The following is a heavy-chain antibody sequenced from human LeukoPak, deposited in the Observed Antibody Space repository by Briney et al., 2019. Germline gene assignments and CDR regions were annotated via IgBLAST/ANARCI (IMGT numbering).Heavy chain of an antibody. CDR2: IRSKANSYAT. Sequence: GGSLKLSCAASGFTFSGSAMHWVRQASGKRLEWVGRIRSKANSYATAYAASVKGRFTISRDDSKNTAYLQMNSLKTEDTAVYYCTRLTGSGSYYFFDYWGQGTLVTVSS. D-gene: IGHD3-10*01. CDR1: GFTFSGSA. J-gene: IGHJ4*02. V-gene: IGHV3-73*01. CDR3: TRLTGSGSYYFFDY.